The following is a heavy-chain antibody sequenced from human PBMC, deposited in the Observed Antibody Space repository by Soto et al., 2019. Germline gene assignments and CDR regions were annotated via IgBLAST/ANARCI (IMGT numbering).Heavy chain of an antibody. V-gene: IGHV3-9*01. D-gene: IGHD3-22*01. CDR1: GFTFDDYA. Sequence: EVQLVESGGGLVQPGRSLRLSCAASGFTFDDYAMHWFRQAPGKGLEWVSGIRWNSGSIGYADSVKGRFTISRDNAKNSLYLQMNSLSAEDTALYYCAKDGGYDSSGYYDYWGQGTLVTVSS. J-gene: IGHJ4*02. CDR3: AKDGGYDSSGYYDY. CDR2: IRWNSGSI.